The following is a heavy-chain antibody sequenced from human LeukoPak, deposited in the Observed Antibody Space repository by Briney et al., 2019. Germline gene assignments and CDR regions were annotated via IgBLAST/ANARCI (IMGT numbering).Heavy chain of an antibody. V-gene: IGHV3-53*01. Sequence: PGGSLTLSCAASGFTVSSSFMSWVRQAPGGGLEAVSVLYNGGSTYSPDSVKGRFTISRDNSKHTLYLQMSSLRVEDTAVYYCARGGDASPFDCWGQGTMVTVPS. J-gene: IGHJ4*02. CDR1: GFTVSSSF. CDR2: LYNGGST. CDR3: ARGGDASPFDC. D-gene: IGHD2-21*01.